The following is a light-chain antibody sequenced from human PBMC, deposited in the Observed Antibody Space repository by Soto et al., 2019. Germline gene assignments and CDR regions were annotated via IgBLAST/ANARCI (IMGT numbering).Light chain of an antibody. Sequence: SYELTQSPSVSVAPGKTARITCGGSNIGSKSVHWYQQKPGQAPVLVIYYDSDRPSGIPERFSGSNSGNTATLTISRVEAGDEADYYCQVWDSSSDNVVFGGGTKLTVL. CDR2: YDS. CDR1: NIGSKS. V-gene: IGLV3-21*04. CDR3: QVWDSSSDNVV. J-gene: IGLJ2*01.